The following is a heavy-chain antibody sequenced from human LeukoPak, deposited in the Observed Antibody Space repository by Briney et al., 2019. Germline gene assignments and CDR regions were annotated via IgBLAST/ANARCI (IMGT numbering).Heavy chain of an antibody. CDR2: ISSSGGST. CDR1: GFTFSSHA. CDR3: AKGGRVNPFDP. V-gene: IGHV3-23*01. Sequence: GSLRLSCAASGFTFSSHAMSWVRQAPEKGLGWVSSISSSGGSTYYADYVKGRFTISRDNSKNTLHLQLNSLRAEDTAVYYCAKGGRVNPFDPWGQGTLVTVSS. J-gene: IGHJ5*02.